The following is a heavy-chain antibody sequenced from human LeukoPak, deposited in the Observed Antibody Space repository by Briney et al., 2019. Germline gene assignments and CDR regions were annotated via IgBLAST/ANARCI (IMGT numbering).Heavy chain of an antibody. V-gene: IGHV3-23*01. D-gene: IGHD6-19*01. CDR1: GFTFSNYA. CDR2: ISSNRAT. J-gene: IGHJ4*02. CDR3: AKYSSGWHVTYNFDY. Sequence: GGSLRLSCAASGFTFSNYAMSWVRQAPGKGLEWVSAISSNRATYYAGSVKGRFTISRDNSKNTLYLQMNSLRAEDTAVYYCAKYSSGWHVTYNFDYWGQGTLVTVSS.